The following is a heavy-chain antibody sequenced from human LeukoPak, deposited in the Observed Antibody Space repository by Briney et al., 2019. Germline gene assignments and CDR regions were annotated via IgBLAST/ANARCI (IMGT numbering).Heavy chain of an antibody. CDR3: ARGGGDSAALAAFDY. J-gene: IGHJ4*02. V-gene: IGHV6-1*01. D-gene: IGHD6-25*01. CDR2: TYYRSKWYN. CDR1: GDSVSSNSAA. Sequence: SQTLSLTCAISGDSVSSNSAAWNWIRQSPSRGLEWLGRTYYRSKWYNDYAVSVRSRMTINPDTSKNQFSLQLNSVTPEDTAVYYCARGGGDSAALAAFDYWGQGTLVTVSS.